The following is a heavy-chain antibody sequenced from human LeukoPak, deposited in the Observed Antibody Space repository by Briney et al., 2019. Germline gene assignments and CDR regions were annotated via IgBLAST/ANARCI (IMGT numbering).Heavy chain of an antibody. V-gene: IGHV4-59*01. CDR2: IYYSGST. Sequence: TSETLSLTCTVSGGSISSYYWSWIRQPPGKGLEWIGYIYYSGSTDYNPSLKSRVTISVDTSKNQFSLKLSSVTAADTAVYYCARAHMITSYYYYYYMDVWGKGTTVTVSS. D-gene: IGHD3-16*01. J-gene: IGHJ6*03. CDR3: ARAHMITSYYYYYYMDV. CDR1: GGSISSYY.